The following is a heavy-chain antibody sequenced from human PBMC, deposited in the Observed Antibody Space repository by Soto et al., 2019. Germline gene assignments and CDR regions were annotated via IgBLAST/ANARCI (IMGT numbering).Heavy chain of an antibody. V-gene: IGHV1-18*04. CDR1: GYTFTSYG. D-gene: IGHD3-3*01. J-gene: IGHJ6*02. Sequence: QVQLVQSGAEVKKPGASVKVSCKASGYTFTSYGISWVRQAPGQGLEWMGWISAYNGNTNYAQKLQGRVTMTTDTSTSTAYVELRSLRSDDTAVYYCARDDDFWSGYYSSNYYYGMDVWGQGTTVTVSS. CDR3: ARDDDFWSGYYSSNYYYGMDV. CDR2: ISAYNGNT.